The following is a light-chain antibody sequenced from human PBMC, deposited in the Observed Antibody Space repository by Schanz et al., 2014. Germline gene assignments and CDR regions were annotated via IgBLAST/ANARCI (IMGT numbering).Light chain of an antibody. CDR3: QQRSIWPIT. CDR1: QNVGSY. CDR2: GAS. J-gene: IGKJ5*01. Sequence: EIVLTQSPATLSLSPGERATLSCRASQNVGSYLAWYQQKPGQAPRLLIYGASNRATDIPDRFSGGGSRTDFTLTIDRLEPEDFAVYYCQQRSIWPITFGQGTRLEIK. V-gene: IGKV3-11*01.